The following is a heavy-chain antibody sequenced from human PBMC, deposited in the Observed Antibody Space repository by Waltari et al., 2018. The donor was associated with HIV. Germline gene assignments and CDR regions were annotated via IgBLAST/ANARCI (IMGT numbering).Heavy chain of an antibody. CDR3: IRNQVFYFDY. CDR1: GFNFAAYS. D-gene: IGHD3-10*01. J-gene: IGHJ4*02. V-gene: IGHV3-49*04. Sequence: EVQLVESGGGLAQPGRSLRLSCLGSGFNFAAYSVRWVRQAPGKRLEWVGFIRSKPHGGTTEYAASVKGRFSISRDDSNNIAYLQMNSLTVEDTAVYYCIRNQVFYFDYWGQGALVTVSS. CDR2: IRSKPHGGTT.